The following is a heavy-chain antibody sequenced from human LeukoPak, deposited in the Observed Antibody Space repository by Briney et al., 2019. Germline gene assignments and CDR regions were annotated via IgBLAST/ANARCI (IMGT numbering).Heavy chain of an antibody. D-gene: IGHD5-24*01. CDR2: INPNSGGT. CDR3: ARPRWLQSDAFDI. V-gene: IGHV1-2*02. CDR1: GYTFTGYY. Sequence: GASVKVSCKASGYTFTGYYMHWVRQAPGQGLEWMGWINPNSGGTNYAQKFQGRVTMTRDTSISTAYMELSRLRSDDTAVYYCARPRWLQSDAFDIWGQGTMVTVSS. J-gene: IGHJ3*02.